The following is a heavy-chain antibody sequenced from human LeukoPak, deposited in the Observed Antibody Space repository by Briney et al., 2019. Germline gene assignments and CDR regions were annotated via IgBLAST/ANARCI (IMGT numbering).Heavy chain of an antibody. Sequence: GASVKVSCKASGGTFSSYAISWVRQAPGQGLEWMGGIIPIFGTANYAQKFQGRVTITADKSTSTAYMELSSLRSEDTAVYYCARTLQKPGIAVAALDTYYFDYWGQGTLVTVSS. D-gene: IGHD6-19*01. CDR1: GGTFSSYA. J-gene: IGHJ4*02. CDR3: ARTLQKPGIAVAALDTYYFDY. V-gene: IGHV1-69*06. CDR2: IIPIFGTA.